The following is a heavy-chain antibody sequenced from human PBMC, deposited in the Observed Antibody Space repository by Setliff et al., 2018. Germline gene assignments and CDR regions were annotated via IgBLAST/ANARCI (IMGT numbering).Heavy chain of an antibody. V-gene: IGHV4-34*01. D-gene: IGHD2-8*02. CDR2: INHSGSS. CDR1: GGSFRGFY. Sequence: SEPLSLTCAVSGGSFRGFYWTWIRQPPGKGLEWIGEINHSGSSVYNPSLESRVSISVDTSKNQISPNLNSVTVADTAVYYCARQIRPGIALTGGLDYWGQGALVTVSS. CDR3: ARQIRPGIALTGGLDY. J-gene: IGHJ4*02.